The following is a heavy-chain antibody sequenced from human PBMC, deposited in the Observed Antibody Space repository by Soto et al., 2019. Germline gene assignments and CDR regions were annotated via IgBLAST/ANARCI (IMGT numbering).Heavy chain of an antibody. Sequence: SETLSLTCAVYGGSFSGYYWSWIRQPPGKGLEWIGEINHSGSTNYNPSLKSRVTISVDTSKNQFSLKLSSVTAADTAVYYCARGVPKPPYYYGSGSYYRNWFDPWGQGTLVTVSS. V-gene: IGHV4-34*01. CDR3: ARGVPKPPYYYGSGSYYRNWFDP. CDR1: GGSFSGYY. J-gene: IGHJ5*02. D-gene: IGHD3-10*01. CDR2: INHSGST.